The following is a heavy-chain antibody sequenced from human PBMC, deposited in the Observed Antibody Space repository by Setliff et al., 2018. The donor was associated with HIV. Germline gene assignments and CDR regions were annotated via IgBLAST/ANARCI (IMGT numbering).Heavy chain of an antibody. J-gene: IGHJ4*02. CDR2: IKQDGSEK. Sequence: GGSLRLSCAASGFTFSNYWMNWVRQAPGKGLEWVANIKQDGSEKYYVDSVKGRFTISRDNPKNSLYLQMNSLTAEDTAVYYCARDLASPDYSSGCPGYWGQGTLVTVS. D-gene: IGHD6-19*01. V-gene: IGHV3-7*03. CDR3: ARDLASPDYSSGCPGY. CDR1: GFTFSNYW.